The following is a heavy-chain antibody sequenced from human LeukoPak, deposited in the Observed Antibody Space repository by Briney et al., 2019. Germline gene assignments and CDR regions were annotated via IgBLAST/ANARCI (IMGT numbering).Heavy chain of an antibody. J-gene: IGHJ4*02. V-gene: IGHV4-59*01. D-gene: IGHD4-17*01. CDR3: ARNYGDYHFDY. CDR1: GGSFSGYY. CDR2: IYYSGST. Sequence: PSETLSLTCAVYGGSFSGYYWSWLRQPPGKGLEWIGYIYYSGSTNYNPSLKSRVTISVDTSKNQFSLKLSSVTAADTAVYYCARNYGDYHFDYWGQGTLVTVSS.